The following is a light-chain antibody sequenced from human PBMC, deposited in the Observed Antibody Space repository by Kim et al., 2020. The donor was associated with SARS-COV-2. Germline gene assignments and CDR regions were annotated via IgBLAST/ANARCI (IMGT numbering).Light chain of an antibody. CDR3: QQRGNWPPALA. V-gene: IGKV3-11*01. J-gene: IGKJ3*01. CDR1: RDVGIS. Sequence: PGESATLSCRTSRDVGISLAWYQQAAGNSPRLLIYDAAIRAAGIPDRFSGSGSGTDFTLTIDSRAPEDFAGCYCQQRGNWPPALAFGGGAKVDIK. CDR2: DAA.